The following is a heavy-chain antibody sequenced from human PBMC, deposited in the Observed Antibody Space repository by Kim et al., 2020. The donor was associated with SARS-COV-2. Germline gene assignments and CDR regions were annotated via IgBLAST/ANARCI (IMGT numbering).Heavy chain of an antibody. CDR3: ARESRVATISDY. D-gene: IGHD5-12*01. CDR1: GGTFSSYA. Sequence: SVKVSCKASGGTFSSYAISWVRQAPGQGLEWMGGIIPIFGTANYAQKFQGRVTITADESTSTAYMELSSLRSEDTAVYYCARESRVATISDYWGQGTLVTVSS. V-gene: IGHV1-69*13. CDR2: IIPIFGTA. J-gene: IGHJ4*02.